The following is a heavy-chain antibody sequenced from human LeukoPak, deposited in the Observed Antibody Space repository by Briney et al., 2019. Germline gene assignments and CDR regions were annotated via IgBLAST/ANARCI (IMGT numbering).Heavy chain of an antibody. D-gene: IGHD3-22*01. J-gene: IGHJ4*02. V-gene: IGHV1-2*02. CDR3: ARSYLDSSCDYTCDY. Sequence: GASVKVSCKASGYTFTGYYMHWVRQAPGQGLVWMGWINPNSGGTNYAQKFQGRVTMTRDTSISTAYMELSRLRSDDTAVYYCARSYLDSSCDYTCDYWGQGTLVTVSS. CDR1: GYTFTGYY. CDR2: INPNSGGT.